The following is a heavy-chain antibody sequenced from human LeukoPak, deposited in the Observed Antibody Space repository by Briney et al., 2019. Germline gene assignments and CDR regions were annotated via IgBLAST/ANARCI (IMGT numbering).Heavy chain of an antibody. J-gene: IGHJ6*03. CDR1: GFTFSSYA. D-gene: IGHD3-22*01. CDR2: ISSDGGNT. Sequence: GGSLRLSCVASGFTFSSYAMHWVRQAPGKGLEYVSSISSDGGNTYYANSVRGRFTISRDNAKNSLYLQMNSLRAEDTAVYYCAREGSDSSGYYSNYYYYMDVWGKGTTVTISS. CDR3: AREGSDSSGYYSNYYYYMDV. V-gene: IGHV3-64*01.